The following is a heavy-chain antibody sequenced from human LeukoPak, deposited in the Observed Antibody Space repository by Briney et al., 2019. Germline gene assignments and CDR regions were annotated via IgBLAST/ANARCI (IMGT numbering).Heavy chain of an antibody. CDR2: INHSGST. CDR3: ASARGYSYGYYYYYMDV. CDR1: GGSFSGYY. J-gene: IGHJ6*03. D-gene: IGHD5-18*01. Sequence: PSETLSLTCAVYGGSFSGYYWSWIRQPPGKGLEWIGEINHSGSTNYNPSLKSRVTISVDTSKNQFSLKLSSVTAADTAVYYCASARGYSYGYYYYYMDVWGKGTTVTVSS. V-gene: IGHV4-34*01.